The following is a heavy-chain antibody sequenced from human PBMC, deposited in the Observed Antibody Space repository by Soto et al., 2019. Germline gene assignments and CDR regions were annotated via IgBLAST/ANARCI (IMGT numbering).Heavy chain of an antibody. Sequence: QVQLVESGGGVVQPGRSLRLSCVASGFTFSDYGIHWVRQAPGKGLEWVAVISYDGSNKWYADSVKGRFTISRDNSKNTLYLQMNSLRPEDTAVYYCAKDLQGSSGIDYWGRGTLVTVSS. CDR2: ISYDGSNK. J-gene: IGHJ4*02. V-gene: IGHV3-30*18. CDR1: GFTFSDYG. D-gene: IGHD6-6*01. CDR3: AKDLQGSSGIDY.